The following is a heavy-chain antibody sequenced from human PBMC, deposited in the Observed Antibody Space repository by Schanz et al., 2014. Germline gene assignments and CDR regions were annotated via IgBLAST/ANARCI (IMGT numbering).Heavy chain of an antibody. Sequence: QVQLVQSGAEVKKPGSSVKVSCKASGGTFSTYTISWVRQAPGQGLEWMGRIIPILGIANYAQRFQGRVTITADKSSDTAYMELSSLRSEDTAVYYCAREVGLYDRGWCDPWRQGTLVTVSS. V-gene: IGHV1-69*08. J-gene: IGHJ5*02. CDR2: IIPILGIA. CDR1: GGTFSTYT. D-gene: IGHD3-22*01. CDR3: AREVGLYDRGWCDP.